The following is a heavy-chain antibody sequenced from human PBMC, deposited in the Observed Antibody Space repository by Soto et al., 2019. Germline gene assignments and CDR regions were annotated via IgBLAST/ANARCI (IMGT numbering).Heavy chain of an antibody. CDR3: ARDLRAAAAYYFDT. V-gene: IGHV3-30-3*01. J-gene: IGHJ4*01. D-gene: IGHD6-13*01. Sequence: QVQLVESGGGVVQPGGSLRLSCAASGFTFNNFAMHWVRQAPGKGLEWVAGISTDGGDKHNPDSVKGRFTISRDNNRNTLFRQINNLRPDYTAIYYCARDLRAAAAYYFDTWGPGTLVTVSS. CDR2: ISTDGGDK. CDR1: GFTFNNFA.